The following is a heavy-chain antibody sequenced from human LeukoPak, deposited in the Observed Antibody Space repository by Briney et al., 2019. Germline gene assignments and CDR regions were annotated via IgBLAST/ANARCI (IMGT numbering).Heavy chain of an antibody. J-gene: IGHJ4*02. CDR2: ISGSGGST. CDR1: GFTFSNYA. D-gene: IGHD1-7*01. V-gene: IGHV3-23*01. CDR3: ARTKAPEAYEF. Sequence: GGSLRLSCAASGFTFSNYAMNWVRQAPGRGLEWVSTISGSGGSTYYADSVKGRFTISRDNSKNTLYLQMNSLRAEDTAVYYCARTKAPEAYEFWGQGTLVTVYS.